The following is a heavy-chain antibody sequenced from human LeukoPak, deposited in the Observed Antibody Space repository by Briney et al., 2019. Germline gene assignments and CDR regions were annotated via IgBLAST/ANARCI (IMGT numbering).Heavy chain of an antibody. D-gene: IGHD2-2*01. CDR3: ARHPSPQLHHFDY. CDR1: GFIVSSNY. J-gene: IGHJ4*02. V-gene: IGHV3-53*01. Sequence: PGGSLRLSCAASGFIVSSNYMSWVRQAPGKGLEWVSAIFSGGNTYYADSVKGRFTISRDNSKNTMYLQMNSLRAEDTAVYYCARHPSPQLHHFDYWGQGTLVTVSS. CDR2: IFSGGNT.